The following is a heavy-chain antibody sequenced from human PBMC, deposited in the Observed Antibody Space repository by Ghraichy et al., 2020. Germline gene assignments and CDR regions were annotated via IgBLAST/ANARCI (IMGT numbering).Heavy chain of an antibody. CDR3: TARSDSSWTTGDYFDY. Sequence: ASVKVSCKASGYTFTSYYMHWVRQAPGQGLEWMGIINPSGGSTSYAQKFQGRVTMTRDTSTSTVYMELSSLRSEDTAVYYCTARSDSSWTTGDYFDYWGQGTLVTISS. D-gene: IGHD6-13*01. CDR2: INPSGGST. J-gene: IGHJ4*02. CDR1: GYTFTSYY. V-gene: IGHV1-46*01.